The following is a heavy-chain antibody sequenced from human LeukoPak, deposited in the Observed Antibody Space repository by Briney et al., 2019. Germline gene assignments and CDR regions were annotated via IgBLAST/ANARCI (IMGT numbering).Heavy chain of an antibody. CDR3: ARWGEAAAGIYY. J-gene: IGHJ4*02. D-gene: IGHD6-13*01. V-gene: IGHV4-59*01. Sequence: SSETLSLTCTVSGGSIKNYYWSWIRQSPGKGLEWLGYIYYSGSTNYNPSLKSRITISVDTPKNQFSLKLSSVTAADTAVYYCARWGEAAAGIYYWGQGTLVTVSS. CDR2: IYYSGST. CDR1: GGSIKNYY.